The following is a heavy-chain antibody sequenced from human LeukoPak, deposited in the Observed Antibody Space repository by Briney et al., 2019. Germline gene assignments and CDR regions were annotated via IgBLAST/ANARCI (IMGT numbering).Heavy chain of an antibody. Sequence: GASVKVSCKASGYTFTSYDINWVRQATGQGLEWMGWMNPNSGNTGYAQKFQGRVTMTRNTSISTAYMELSSLRSEDTAVYYCARGPINEWSVYYYYMDVWGKGTTVAVSS. D-gene: IGHD3-3*01. J-gene: IGHJ6*03. CDR1: GYTFTSYD. CDR3: ARGPINEWSVYYYYMDV. CDR2: MNPNSGNT. V-gene: IGHV1-8*01.